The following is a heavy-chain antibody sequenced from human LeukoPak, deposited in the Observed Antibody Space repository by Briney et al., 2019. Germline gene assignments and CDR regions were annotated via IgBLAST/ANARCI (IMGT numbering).Heavy chain of an antibody. CDR1: GYTFTSYY. V-gene: IGHV1-46*01. Sequence: ASVKVSCKASGYTFTSYYMHWVQQAPGQGLEWMGIINPSGGSTSYAQKFQGRVTMTRDTSTSTVYMELSSLRSEDTAVYYCAREASSPNYYDSSGHFDYWGQGTLVTVSS. CDR2: INPSGGST. J-gene: IGHJ4*02. D-gene: IGHD3-22*01. CDR3: AREASSPNYYDSSGHFDY.